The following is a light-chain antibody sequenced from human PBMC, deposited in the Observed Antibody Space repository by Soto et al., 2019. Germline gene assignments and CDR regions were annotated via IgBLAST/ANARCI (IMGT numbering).Light chain of an antibody. CDR3: AAWDDSLNGYV. CDR1: SSNIGTNA. Sequence: QCVLTQPPSASGTPLQRVTISCSGGSSNIGTNAVNWYQQLPGTAPKLLIYNNNQRPSGVPDRFSGSKSGTSASLAISGLQSEDEADYYCAAWDDSLNGYVFGTGTKVTDL. V-gene: IGLV1-44*01. J-gene: IGLJ1*01. CDR2: NNN.